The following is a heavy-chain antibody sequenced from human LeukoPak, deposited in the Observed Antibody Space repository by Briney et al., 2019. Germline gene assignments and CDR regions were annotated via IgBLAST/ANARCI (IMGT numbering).Heavy chain of an antibody. CDR2: ISAYNGNT. Sequence: AAVKVSCKASGYTFTSYGISWVRQAPGQGVAWMGWISAYNGNTNYAQKLQGRVTMTTDTSTSTAYMELRSLRSDDTAVYYCARDVRLVPYYFDYWGQGTLVTVSS. CDR1: GYTFTSYG. V-gene: IGHV1-18*01. CDR3: ARDVRLVPYYFDY. D-gene: IGHD3-16*01. J-gene: IGHJ4*02.